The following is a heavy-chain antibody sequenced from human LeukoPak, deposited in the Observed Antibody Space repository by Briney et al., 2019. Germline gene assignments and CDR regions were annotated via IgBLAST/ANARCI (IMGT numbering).Heavy chain of an antibody. J-gene: IGHJ4*02. V-gene: IGHV3-53*05. CDR1: GFTVSSNY. Sequence: GGSLRLSCAASGFTVSSNYMSWVRQAPGKGLEWVSVIYSGGSTYYADSVKGRFTISRDNSKNTLYLQMNSLRAEDTAVYYCAKGLRYYYGSGSYSDLDYWGQGTLVTVSS. D-gene: IGHD3-10*01. CDR2: IYSGGST. CDR3: AKGLRYYYGSGSYSDLDY.